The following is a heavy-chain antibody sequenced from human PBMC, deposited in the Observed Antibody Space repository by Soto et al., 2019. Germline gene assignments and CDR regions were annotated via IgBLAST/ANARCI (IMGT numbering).Heavy chain of an antibody. CDR1: GASISYGGFS. CDR2: ISHLEST. V-gene: IGHV4-30-2*06. Sequence: SETLSLTCTVSGASISYGGFSWSWIRQSPGKGLEWIGYISHLESTYFHPSFKSRLTMSIDRTRNQFSLELSSVTAADMAVYYCARGGGYDSFDYWGQGVLVTVSS. D-gene: IGHD5-12*01. CDR3: ARGGGYDSFDY. J-gene: IGHJ4*02.